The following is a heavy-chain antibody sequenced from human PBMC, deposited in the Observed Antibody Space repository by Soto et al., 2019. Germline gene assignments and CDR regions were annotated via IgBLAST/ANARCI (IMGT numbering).Heavy chain of an antibody. J-gene: IGHJ1*01. CDR1: GFTFSNSW. CDR3: VREVSY. CDR2: INEDGGGQ. V-gene: IGHV3-7*01. Sequence: GGSLRLSCAASGFTFSNSWMSWVRQAPGKGLEWVANINEDGGGQYYLDSVKGRFTISRDNAKNSLYLQMNSLRVEDTAVYYCVREVSYWGLGTPVTVSS. D-gene: IGHD3-16*02.